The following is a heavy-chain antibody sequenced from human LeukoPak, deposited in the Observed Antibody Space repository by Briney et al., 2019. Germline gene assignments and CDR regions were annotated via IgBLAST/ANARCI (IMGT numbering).Heavy chain of an antibody. V-gene: IGHV1-2*04. J-gene: IGHJ4*02. D-gene: IGHD3-22*01. Sequence: ASVKVSCKASGYTFIDYYVHWVRQAPGQGLEWMGWINPNSGGTNYARKFQGWVTMTTDTSTSTAYMELRSLRSDDTAVYYCARDSGGYPFDYWGQGTLVTVSS. CDR3: ARDSGGYPFDY. CDR1: GYTFIDYY. CDR2: INPNSGGT.